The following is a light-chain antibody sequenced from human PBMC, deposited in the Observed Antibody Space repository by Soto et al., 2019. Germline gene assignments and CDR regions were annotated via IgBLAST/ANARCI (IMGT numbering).Light chain of an antibody. V-gene: IGKV3-20*01. J-gene: IGKJ4*01. Sequence: EIVLTQSPGTLSLSPGERATLSCMASQTVTSSYLAWYQQKPGQAPRLLIYGASIRATGIPDRFSGSGSGTDFTLTISRLEPEDFAVYYCQQFSSYPLTFGGGTKVDIK. CDR1: QTVTSSY. CDR3: QQFSSYPLT. CDR2: GAS.